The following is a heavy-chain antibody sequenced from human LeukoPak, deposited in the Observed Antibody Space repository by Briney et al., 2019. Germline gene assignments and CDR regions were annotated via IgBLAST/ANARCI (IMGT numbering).Heavy chain of an antibody. D-gene: IGHD3-16*01. CDR2: IYPADSDN. J-gene: IGHJ4*02. Sequence: GESLKISCKGSGYTFTSYWIGWVRQMPGNGLEWMGIIYPADSDNRYSPSLQGQVTISADKSISTAYLQWSSLKASDTAMYYCARQGMLEEGADYWGQGTLVTVSS. CDR1: GYTFTSYW. CDR3: ARQGMLEEGADY. V-gene: IGHV5-51*01.